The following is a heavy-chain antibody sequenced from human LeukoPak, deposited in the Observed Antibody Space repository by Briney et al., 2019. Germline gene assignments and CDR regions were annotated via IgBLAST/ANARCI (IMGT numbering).Heavy chain of an antibody. J-gene: IGHJ4*02. CDR2: INHSGST. D-gene: IGHD3-10*01. CDR1: GGSFSGYY. Sequence: PSETLSLTCAVYGGSFSGYYWSWIRQPPGKGLEWIGEINHSGSTNYNPSLKSRVTISVDTSKNQFSLKLSSVAAADTAVYYCARDGHGSGSYYSPFDYWGQGTLVTVSS. CDR3: ARDGHGSGSYYSPFDY. V-gene: IGHV4-34*01.